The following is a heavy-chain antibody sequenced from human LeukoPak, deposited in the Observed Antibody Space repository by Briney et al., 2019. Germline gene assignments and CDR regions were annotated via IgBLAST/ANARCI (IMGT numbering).Heavy chain of an antibody. CDR1: GFTFSSYG. V-gene: IGHV3-30*02. CDR2: IWYGGSNK. J-gene: IGHJ6*03. Sequence: PGGSLRLSCAASGFTFSSYGMHWVRQAPGKGLEWAAVIWYGGSNKYYADSVKGRFTISRDNSKNTLYLQMNSLRAEDTAVYYCAKEGLRSSPYMDVWGKGTTVTVSS. CDR3: AKEGLRSSPYMDV. D-gene: IGHD3-10*01.